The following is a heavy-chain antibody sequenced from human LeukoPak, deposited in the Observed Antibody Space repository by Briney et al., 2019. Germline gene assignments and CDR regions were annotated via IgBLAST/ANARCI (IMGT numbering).Heavy chain of an antibody. Sequence: ASVKVSCKASGGTFSSYAISWVRQAPGQGLEWMGGIIPIFGTANYAQKFQGRVTITADESTSTAYMELSSLRSEDAAVYYCARDGGYSYGYDLDYWGQGTLVTVSS. CDR3: ARDGGYSYGYDLDY. D-gene: IGHD5-18*01. CDR1: GGTFSSYA. J-gene: IGHJ4*02. CDR2: IIPIFGTA. V-gene: IGHV1-69*01.